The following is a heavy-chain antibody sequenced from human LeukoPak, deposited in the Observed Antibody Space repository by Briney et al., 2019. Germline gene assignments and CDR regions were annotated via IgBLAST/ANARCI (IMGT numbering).Heavy chain of an antibody. CDR3: ARGSFSSGYHDY. J-gene: IGHJ4*02. D-gene: IGHD3-22*01. CDR1: GSTFSYFA. V-gene: IGHV1-18*01. Sequence: ASVKVSCTPSGSTFSYFAVNWVREAPGQGLEWMGWISGYNGHTNYAQKFQGRLTMTTDAATSTVYMELRSLRSEDTAVYYCARGSFSSGYHDYWGQGTLVTVSS. CDR2: ISGYNGHT.